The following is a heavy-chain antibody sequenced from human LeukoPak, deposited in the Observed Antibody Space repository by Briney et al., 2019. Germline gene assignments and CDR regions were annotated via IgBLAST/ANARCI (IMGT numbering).Heavy chain of an antibody. Sequence: SETLSLTCTVSGGSISSYYWSWIRQPAGKGLEWIGRIYTSGSTNYNPSLKSRVTMSVDTSKNQFSLKLSSVTAADTAVYYCARGSYCTNGVCYQDMDVWGKGTTVTVSS. J-gene: IGHJ6*03. CDR3: ARGSYCTNGVCYQDMDV. CDR1: GGSISSYY. V-gene: IGHV4-4*07. CDR2: IYTSGST. D-gene: IGHD2-8*01.